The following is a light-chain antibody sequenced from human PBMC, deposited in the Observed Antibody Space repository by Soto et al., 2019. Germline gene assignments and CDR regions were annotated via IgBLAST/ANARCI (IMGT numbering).Light chain of an antibody. CDR1: QSISSW. V-gene: IGKV1-5*03. Sequence: DIPMTHSPSTLSASVGDRVTITCRASQSISSWLAWYQQKPGKAPKLLIYKASSLESGVPSRFSGSGSGTEFTLTISSLQPDDFATYYCQQDNSYSTFGQGTKLEIK. CDR2: KAS. CDR3: QQDNSYST. J-gene: IGKJ2*01.